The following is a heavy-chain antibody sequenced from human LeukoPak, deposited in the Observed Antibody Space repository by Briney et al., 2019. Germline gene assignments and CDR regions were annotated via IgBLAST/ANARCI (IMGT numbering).Heavy chain of an antibody. CDR3: ARLHPYYYDSSGYYFDY. Sequence: SETLSLTCTVSGGSISSYYWSWIRQPPGKGLEWIGYIYYSGSTNYNPSLKNRVTISVDTSKNQFSLELSSVTAADTAVYYCARLHPYYYDSSGYYFDYWGQGTLVTVSS. V-gene: IGHV4-59*08. J-gene: IGHJ4*02. D-gene: IGHD3-22*01. CDR2: IYYSGST. CDR1: GGSISSYY.